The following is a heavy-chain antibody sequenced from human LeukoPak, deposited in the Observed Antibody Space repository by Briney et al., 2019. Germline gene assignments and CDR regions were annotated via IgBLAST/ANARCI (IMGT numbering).Heavy chain of an antibody. CDR2: ISSSSSYI. D-gene: IGHD1-20*01. CDR1: GFTFSSYS. CDR3: ARRITGTSRYMDV. V-gene: IGHV3-21*01. Sequence: GGSLRLSRAASGFTFSSYSMNWVRQAPGKGLEWVSSISSSSSYIYYADSVKGRFTISRDNAKNSLYLQMNSLRAEDTAVYYCARRITGTSRYMDVWGKGTTVTVSS. J-gene: IGHJ6*03.